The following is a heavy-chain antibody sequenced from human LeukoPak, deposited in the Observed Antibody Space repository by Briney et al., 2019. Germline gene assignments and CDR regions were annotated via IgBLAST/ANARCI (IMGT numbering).Heavy chain of an antibody. Sequence: SETLSLTCAVSGGSISSSNWWSWVRQPPGKGLEWIGEIYHSGSTNYNPSLKSRVTISVDTSKNQFSLKLSSVTAADTAVYYCARQVYYDSRPLDYWGQGTLVTVSS. CDR3: ARQVYYDSRPLDY. V-gene: IGHV4-4*02. CDR1: GGSISSSNW. D-gene: IGHD3-22*01. J-gene: IGHJ4*02. CDR2: IYHSGST.